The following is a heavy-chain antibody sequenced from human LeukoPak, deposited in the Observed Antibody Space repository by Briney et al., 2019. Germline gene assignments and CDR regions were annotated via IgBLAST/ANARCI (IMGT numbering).Heavy chain of an antibody. Sequence: PSETLSLTCTVSGGSISSGDYYWSWIRQPPGKGLEWIGYIYYSGSTYYNPSLKSRVTISVDTSKHQFSLKLSSVTAADTAVYYCSGSYYYYGMDVWGQGTTVTVSS. J-gene: IGHJ6*02. CDR1: GGSISSGDYY. D-gene: IGHD3-10*01. CDR3: SGSYYYYGMDV. V-gene: IGHV4-30-4*01. CDR2: IYYSGST.